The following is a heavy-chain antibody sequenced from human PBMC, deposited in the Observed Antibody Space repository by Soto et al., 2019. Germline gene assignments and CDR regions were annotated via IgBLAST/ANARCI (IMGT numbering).Heavy chain of an antibody. Sequence: QVQLVESGGGVVQPGRSLRLSCGASGFTFSSHDMHWVRQAPGKGLEWVAVIWYDGTNKYYADSVKGRFTISRDNSRNTVSLQMNSLRVEDTAVYYCARWGDNKVFDYWGQGTLVSVSS. CDR2: IWYDGTNK. J-gene: IGHJ4*02. CDR3: ARWGDNKVFDY. CDR1: GFTFSSHD. V-gene: IGHV3-33*01. D-gene: IGHD3-10*01.